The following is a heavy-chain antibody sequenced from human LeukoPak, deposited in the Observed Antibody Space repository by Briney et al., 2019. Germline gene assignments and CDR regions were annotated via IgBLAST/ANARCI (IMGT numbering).Heavy chain of an antibody. V-gene: IGHV3-74*01. Sequence: GGSLRLSCAASAFTFSGYWVHWVRQTPGKGLVWLSRITPDGSGTSYADSVKGRFTISRDDSKNTLYLQMNSLKTEDTAVYYCTTVPHELERPAYYYYYGMDVWGQGTTVTVSS. J-gene: IGHJ6*02. CDR3: TTVPHELERPAYYYYYGMDV. D-gene: IGHD1-1*01. CDR1: AFTFSGYW. CDR2: ITPDGSGT.